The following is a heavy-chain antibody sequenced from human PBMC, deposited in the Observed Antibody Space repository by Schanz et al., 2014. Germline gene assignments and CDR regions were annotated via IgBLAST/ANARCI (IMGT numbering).Heavy chain of an antibody. CDR1: GASISSRDFY. J-gene: IGHJ4*02. Sequence: QLQESGPGLLKPSETLSLTCTVSGASISSRDFYWSWIRQFPGKGLEWIGYISYSGRTYYSPSLKSRLTMSVDTSKNQFSLRLSSVTAADTAIYYCSRGECSSTSCHEVAPPDDWGQGTLVTASS. V-gene: IGHV4-31*03. CDR3: SRGECSSTSCHEVAPPDD. D-gene: IGHD2-2*01. CDR2: ISYSGRT.